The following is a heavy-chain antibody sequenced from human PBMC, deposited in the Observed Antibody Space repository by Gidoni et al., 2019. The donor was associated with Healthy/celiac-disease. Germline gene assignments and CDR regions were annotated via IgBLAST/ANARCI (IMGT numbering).Heavy chain of an antibody. D-gene: IGHD3-9*01. V-gene: IGHV2-70*01. Sequence: QVTLRESGPALVIPTQHLTLICPFSGFSLSTSGMCVSWIRQPPGKALEWLAPIDWDDDKYYSTSLKTRLTIPKDTSKNQVVLTMTNMDPVDTATYYCERINPAGFEDYWGQGTLVTVSS. CDR2: IDWDDDK. CDR3: ERINPAGFEDY. CDR1: GFSLSTSGMC. J-gene: IGHJ4*02.